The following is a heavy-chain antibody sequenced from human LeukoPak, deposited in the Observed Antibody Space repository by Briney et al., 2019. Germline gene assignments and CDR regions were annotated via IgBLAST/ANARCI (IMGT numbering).Heavy chain of an antibody. CDR2: INPNSGGT. CDR3: ARASYFDL. V-gene: IGHV1-2*02. J-gene: IGHJ2*01. CDR1: GYTFTGYY. Sequence: ASVKVSCKASGYTFTGYYIHWVRQAPGQGLEWMGWINPNSGGTNYAQKFQGRVTMTRDTSISTVYMELSRLTSDDMAVYYCARASYFDLWARGTLVTVSS.